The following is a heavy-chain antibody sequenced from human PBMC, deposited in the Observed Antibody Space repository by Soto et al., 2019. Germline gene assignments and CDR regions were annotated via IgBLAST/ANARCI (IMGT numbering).Heavy chain of an antibody. CDR2: VSGGGGST. CDR3: AKTAITMLRGVIITRQFDY. CDR1: GFTFSSYA. V-gene: IGHV3-23*01. Sequence: EMQLLESGGGLVQPGGSLRLSCAASGFTFSSYAMNWVCQAPGKGLEWVSGVSGGGGSTYYADSVKGRFTISRDNSKNTLYLQMNSLRADDTAVYYCAKTAITMLRGVIITRQFDYWGQGILVTVSS. J-gene: IGHJ4*02. D-gene: IGHD3-10*01.